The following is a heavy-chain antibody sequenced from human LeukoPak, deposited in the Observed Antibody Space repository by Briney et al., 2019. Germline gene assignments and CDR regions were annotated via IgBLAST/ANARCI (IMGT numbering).Heavy chain of an antibody. CDR3: AREGGRRRASNFDWFDP. J-gene: IGHJ5*02. D-gene: IGHD3-16*01. V-gene: IGHV3-21*06. Sequence: PGGSLRLSCAASGFTFSAYTMNWVRQAPGKGLEWVSAVSSSSAYIYYADSLRGRFTISRDNAKSLLYLQINSLRADDTAVYYCAREGGRRRASNFDWFDPWGQGTLVTVSS. CDR2: VSSSSAYI. CDR1: GFTFSAYT.